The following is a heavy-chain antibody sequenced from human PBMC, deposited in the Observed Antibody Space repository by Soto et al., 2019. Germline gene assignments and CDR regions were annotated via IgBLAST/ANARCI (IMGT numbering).Heavy chain of an antibody. J-gene: IGHJ4*02. D-gene: IGHD2-15*01. CDR1: GYTFTSYY. Sequence: QVQLVQSGAEVKKPGASVKVSCKASGYTFTSYYMHWVRQPPGQGLEWMGIINPSGGSTSYAQKFQGRVTMTRDTSTSTVYMELSSLRSEDTAVYYCARDRLSGGRSYYFDYWGQGTLVTVSS. CDR3: ARDRLSGGRSYYFDY. V-gene: IGHV1-46*01. CDR2: INPSGGST.